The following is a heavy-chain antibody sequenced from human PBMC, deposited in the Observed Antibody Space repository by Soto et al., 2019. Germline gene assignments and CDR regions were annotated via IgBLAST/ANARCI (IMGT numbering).Heavy chain of an antibody. CDR3: ALTMRDYYYYGMDV. D-gene: IGHD3-10*01. V-gene: IGHV3-30*03. Sequence: QVQLVESGGGVVQPGRSLRLSCAASGFTFSSYGMHWVRQAPGKGLEWVAVISYDGSNKYYADSVKGRFTISRDNSKNTLYLQMNSLRAEDTAVYYCALTMRDYYYYGMDVWGQGTTVTVSS. CDR1: GFTFSSYG. CDR2: ISYDGSNK. J-gene: IGHJ6*02.